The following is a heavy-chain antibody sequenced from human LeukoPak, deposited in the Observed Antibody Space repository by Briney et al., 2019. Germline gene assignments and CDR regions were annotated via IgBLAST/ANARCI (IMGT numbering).Heavy chain of an antibody. CDR1: GYTFTSYG. D-gene: IGHD2-21*02. Sequence: GASVKVSCKASGYTFTSYGISWVRQAPGQGLEWMGWISAYNGNTNYAQKLQGRVTMTTDTSTSTAYMELRSLRPDDTAVYYCARDPQIAPDCGGDCYPGDWGQGTLVTVSS. V-gene: IGHV1-18*01. J-gene: IGHJ4*02. CDR2: ISAYNGNT. CDR3: ARDPQIAPDCGGDCYPGD.